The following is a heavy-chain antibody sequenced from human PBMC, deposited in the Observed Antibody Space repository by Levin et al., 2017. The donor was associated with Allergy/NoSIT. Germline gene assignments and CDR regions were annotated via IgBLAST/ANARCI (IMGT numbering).Heavy chain of an antibody. CDR3: ATNIRDGDYDLYYFDY. J-gene: IGHJ4*02. V-gene: IGHV1-24*01. D-gene: IGHD4-17*01. Sequence: GASVKVSCKVSGYTLTELSMHWVRQAPGKGLEWMGGFDPEDGETIYAQKFQGRVTMTEDTSTDTAYMELSSLRSEDTAVYYCATNIRDGDYDLYYFDYWGQGTLVTVSS. CDR1: GYTLTELS. CDR2: FDPEDGET.